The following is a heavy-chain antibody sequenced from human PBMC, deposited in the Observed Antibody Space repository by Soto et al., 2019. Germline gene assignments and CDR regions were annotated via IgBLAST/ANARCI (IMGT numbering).Heavy chain of an antibody. V-gene: IGHV3-74*01. CDR3: ARESEVGVTNWFDP. CDR2: INSDGSST. Sequence: PGGSLRLSCAASGFSFSSYWIHWLRQAPGKGLVWVSRINSDGSSTTYADSVKGRFTISRDNAKNTLYLQMNSLRAEDTAVYYCARESEVGVTNWFDPWGQGTLVTVSS. J-gene: IGHJ5*02. D-gene: IGHD1-26*01. CDR1: GFSFSSYW.